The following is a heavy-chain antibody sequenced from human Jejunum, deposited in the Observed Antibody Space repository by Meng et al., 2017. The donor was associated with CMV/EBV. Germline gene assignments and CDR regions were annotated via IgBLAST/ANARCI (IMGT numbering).Heavy chain of an antibody. CDR3: AKPGYSNYAMDV. CDR1: GYTFINNE. J-gene: IGHJ6*02. CDR2: MHPNSAKT. V-gene: IGHV1-8*03. Sequence: KAAGYTFINNESNWVRQATGQGLEWMGWMHPNSAKTGYAQKFQGRLTITRNTSIATAYMELSSLRSEDTAVYYCAKPGYSNYAMDVWGQGTTVTVSS. D-gene: IGHD4-11*01.